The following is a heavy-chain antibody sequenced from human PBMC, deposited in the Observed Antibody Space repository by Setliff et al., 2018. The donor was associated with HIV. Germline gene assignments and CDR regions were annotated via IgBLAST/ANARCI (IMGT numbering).Heavy chain of an antibody. V-gene: IGHV3-23*01. D-gene: IGHD1-26*01. CDR1: KLTFHGYA. Sequence: PGGSLRLSCADPKLTFHGYAVSWVRQVPGKGLEWVSSIGGSGAVTYYAASVKGRFTISIDNLKHILYLQMDNLRAEDTAVYYCAKGGGGPSDRFDHWGQGTLVTVSS. CDR2: IGGSGAVT. CDR3: AKGGGGPSDRFDH. J-gene: IGHJ4*02.